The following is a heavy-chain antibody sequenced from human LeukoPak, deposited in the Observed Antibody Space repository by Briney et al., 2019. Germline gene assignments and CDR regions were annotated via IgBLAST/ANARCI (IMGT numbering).Heavy chain of an antibody. CDR3: ASLRAAHRGATMKRNDY. J-gene: IGHJ4*02. CDR1: GGSISSSSYY. V-gene: IGHV4-39*07. CDR2: VYYSGST. Sequence: PSETLSLTCTVSGGSISSSSYYWGWIRQPPGKGLEWIGNVYYSGSTYYNPSLKSRVTISVDTSKNQFSLKLSSVTAADTAVYYCASLRAAHRGATMKRNDYWGQGTLVTVSS. D-gene: IGHD1-26*01.